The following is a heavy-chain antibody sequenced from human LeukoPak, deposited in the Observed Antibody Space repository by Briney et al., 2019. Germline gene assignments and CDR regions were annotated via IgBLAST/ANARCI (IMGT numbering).Heavy chain of an antibody. Sequence: ASVKVSCKASGYTFTSYDINWVRQATGQGLEWTGWMNPNSGNTGYAQKFQGRVTITRNTSISTAYMELSSLRSEDTAVYYCARGHQLLRGYFDYWGQGTLVTVSS. CDR2: MNPNSGNT. V-gene: IGHV1-8*03. CDR3: ARGHQLLRGYFDY. J-gene: IGHJ4*02. CDR1: GYTFTSYD. D-gene: IGHD2-2*01.